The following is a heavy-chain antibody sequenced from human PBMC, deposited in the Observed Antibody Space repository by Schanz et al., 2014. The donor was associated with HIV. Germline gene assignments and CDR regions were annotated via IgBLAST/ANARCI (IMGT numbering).Heavy chain of an antibody. J-gene: IGHJ4*03. Sequence: VQLLQSGAEVKKPGASVKVSCKTSGYTFASYVITWVRQAPGQGLDWVGWISPYNGDRKYDQKFQGRVTLTTDTSTNTAYVELRSLRSDDTAVYYCAKGQDWPGPQLDHWGHGSLVIVSS. CDR2: ISPYNGDR. V-gene: IGHV1-18*01. CDR3: AKGQDWPGPQLDH. CDR1: GYTFASYV. D-gene: IGHD3-9*01.